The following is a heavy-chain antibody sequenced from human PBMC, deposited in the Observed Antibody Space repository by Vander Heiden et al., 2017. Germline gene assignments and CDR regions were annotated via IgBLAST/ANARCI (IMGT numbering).Heavy chain of an antibody. D-gene: IGHD2-15*01. Sequence: VQLQQWGAGLLKPSETPSPTCAAPGGSFSGYYWSWIRPPPGKGLEWIGEINHSGSTNYNPSLKSRVTISVDTSKNQFSLKLSSVTAADTAVYYCARGVGYCSGGSCPQDYWGQGTLVTVSS. CDR1: GGSFSGYY. J-gene: IGHJ4*02. CDR3: ARGVGYCSGGSCPQDY. V-gene: IGHV4-34*01. CDR2: INHSGST.